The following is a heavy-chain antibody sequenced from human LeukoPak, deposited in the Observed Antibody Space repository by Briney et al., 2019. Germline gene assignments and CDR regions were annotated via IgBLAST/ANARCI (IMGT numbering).Heavy chain of an antibody. CDR2: INPNSGGT. CDR1: GYTFTGYH. V-gene: IGHV1-2*06. J-gene: IGHJ4*02. Sequence: ASVTVSCKASGYTFTGYHMHWVRQAPGQGLEWMGRINPNSGGTNYAQKFQGRVTMTRDTSISTAYMELSRLRSDDTAVYYCARGSGRFLEWLLSSLDYWGQGTLVTVSS. D-gene: IGHD3-3*01. CDR3: ARGSGRFLEWLLSSLDY.